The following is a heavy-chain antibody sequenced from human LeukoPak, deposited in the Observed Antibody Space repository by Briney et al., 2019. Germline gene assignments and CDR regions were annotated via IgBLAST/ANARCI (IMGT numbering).Heavy chain of an antibody. CDR1: GGSFSGYY. D-gene: IGHD3-22*01. CDR2: INHSGST. V-gene: IGHV4-34*01. Sequence: SETLSLTCAVYGGSFSGYYWSWIRQPPGKGLDWIGEINHSGSTNYNPSLKSRVTISVDTSKNQFSLKLSSVTAADTAVYYCAMSEGLERSYDSSGYYYSYFDYWGQGTLVTVSS. CDR3: AMSEGLERSYDSSGYYYSYFDY. J-gene: IGHJ4*02.